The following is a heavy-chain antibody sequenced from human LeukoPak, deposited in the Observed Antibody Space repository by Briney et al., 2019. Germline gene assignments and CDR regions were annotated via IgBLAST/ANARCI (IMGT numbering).Heavy chain of an antibody. J-gene: IGHJ4*02. V-gene: IGHV4-30-2*01. CDR2: IYHSGST. D-gene: IGHD6-19*01. CDR3: ARDREYSSGWYNHYFDS. Sequence: PSETLSLTCAVSGGSISSGGYSWSWIRQPPGKGLEWIGYIYHSGSTYYNPSLKSRVTISVDTSKNQFSLKLSSVTAADTAVYYCARDREYSSGWYNHYFDSWGQGTLVTVSS. CDR1: GGSISSGGYS.